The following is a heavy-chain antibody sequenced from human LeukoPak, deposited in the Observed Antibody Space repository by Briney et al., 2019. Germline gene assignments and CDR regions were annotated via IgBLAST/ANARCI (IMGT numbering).Heavy chain of an antibody. Sequence: SETLSLTCTVSGYSISSGYCWAWIRQPPGKGLEWIGAIYSTGSTYYNPSLKSRVTISVDTSKNQFSLKLSSVTAADTAVYYCARDFSYCSGGSCYSLPYFDYWGQGTLVTVSS. CDR1: GYSISSGYC. V-gene: IGHV4-38-2*02. CDR2: IYSTGST. D-gene: IGHD2-15*01. CDR3: ARDFSYCSGGSCYSLPYFDY. J-gene: IGHJ4*02.